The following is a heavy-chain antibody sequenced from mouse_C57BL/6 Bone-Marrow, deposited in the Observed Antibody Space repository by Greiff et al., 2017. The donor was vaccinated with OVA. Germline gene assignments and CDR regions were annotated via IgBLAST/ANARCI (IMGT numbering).Heavy chain of an antibody. CDR3: ARKEYYGSSEDWYFDG. J-gene: IGHJ1*03. CDR2: IDPSDSYT. D-gene: IGHD1-1*01. V-gene: IGHV1-59*01. CDR1: GYTFTSYW. Sequence: QVQLQQPGAELVRPGTSVKLSCKASGYTFTSYWMHWVKQRPGQGLEWIGVIDPSDSYTNYNQKFKGKATLTVDTSSSTAYMQLSSLTSEDSAVYYCARKEYYGSSEDWYFDGWGTGTTVTVAS.